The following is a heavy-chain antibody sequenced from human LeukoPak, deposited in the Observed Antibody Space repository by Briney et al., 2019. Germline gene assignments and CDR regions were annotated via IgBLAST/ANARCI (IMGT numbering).Heavy chain of an antibody. CDR3: ARDMGYGGNRGLCHDY. J-gene: IGHJ4*02. V-gene: IGHV3-21*01. CDR1: GFTFSSYS. CDR2: ISSSSSYI. Sequence: PGGSLRLSCAASGFTFSSYSMNWVRQAPGKGLEWVSSISSSSSYIYYADSVKGRFTISRDNAKNSLYLQMNSLRAEDTAVYYCARDMGYGGNRGLCHDYWGQGTLVTVSS. D-gene: IGHD4-23*01.